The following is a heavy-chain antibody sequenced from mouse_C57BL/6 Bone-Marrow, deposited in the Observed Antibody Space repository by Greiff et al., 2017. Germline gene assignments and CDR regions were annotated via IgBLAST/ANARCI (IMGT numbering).Heavy chain of an antibody. CDR3: ALLWPYYYAMDY. J-gene: IGHJ4*01. V-gene: IGHV1-64*01. CDR1: GYTFTSYW. CDR2: IHPNSGST. D-gene: IGHD1-1*02. Sequence: QVQLQQPGAELVKPGASVKLSCKASGYTFTSYWMHWVKQRPGQGLEWIGMIHPNSGSTTYNEKFKSKATLTVDKSSSTAYMQLSSLTSADSAVXSGALLWPYYYAMDYWGQGTSVTVSS.